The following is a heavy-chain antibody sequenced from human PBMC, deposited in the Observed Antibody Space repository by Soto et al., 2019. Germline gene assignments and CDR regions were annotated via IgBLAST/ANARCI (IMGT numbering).Heavy chain of an antibody. CDR1: GYTFTSYA. CDR3: ARVGTEVDSSGYYYPFDY. D-gene: IGHD3-22*01. CDR2: INAGNGNT. V-gene: IGHV1-3*01. J-gene: IGHJ4*02. Sequence: ASVKVSCKASGYTFTSYAMHWVRQAPGQRLEWMGWINAGNGNTKYSQKFQGRVTITRDTSASTAYMGLSSLRSEDTAVYYCARVGTEVDSSGYYYPFDYWGQGTLVTVSS.